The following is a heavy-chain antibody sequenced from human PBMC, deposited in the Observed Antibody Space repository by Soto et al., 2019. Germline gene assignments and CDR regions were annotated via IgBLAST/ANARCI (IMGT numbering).Heavy chain of an antibody. D-gene: IGHD3-10*01. V-gene: IGHV3-30*18. Sequence: LRLSCAASGFTFSSYGMHWVRQAPGKGLEWVAVISYDGSNKYYADSVKGRFTISRDNSKNTLYLQMNSLRAEDTAVYYCAKDLQDIWFGELLFPNFDYWGQGTLVTVSS. CDR2: ISYDGSNK. J-gene: IGHJ4*02. CDR3: AKDLQDIWFGELLFPNFDY. CDR1: GFTFSSYG.